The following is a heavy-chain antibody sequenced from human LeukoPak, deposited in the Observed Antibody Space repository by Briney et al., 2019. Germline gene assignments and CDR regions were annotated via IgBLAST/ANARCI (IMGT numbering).Heavy chain of an antibody. D-gene: IGHD6-13*01. CDR2: IKQDGSEK. Sequence: GGSLRLSCAGSGFTFTSYWMSWVRQAPGKGLEWVANIKQDGSEKYYADSVKGRFTISRDNAKTSVYLQMSSLRAEDTAVYYCARVSSSWYVASTNYDYWGQGTLVTVSS. V-gene: IGHV3-7*01. J-gene: IGHJ4*02. CDR3: ARVSSSWYVASTNYDY. CDR1: GFTFTSYW.